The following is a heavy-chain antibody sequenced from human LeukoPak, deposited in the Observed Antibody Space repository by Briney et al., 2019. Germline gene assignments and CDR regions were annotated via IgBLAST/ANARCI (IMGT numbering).Heavy chain of an antibody. CDR2: IYSGGST. CDR1: GFTVSSNY. Sequence: GGSLRLSCAASGFTVSSNYMSWVRQAPGKGLEWVSVIYSGGSTYHADSVKGRFTISRDNSKNTLYLQMNSLRAEDTAVYYCAKCPTDYDSLTCYYPFDYWGQGTLVTVSS. V-gene: IGHV3-66*01. J-gene: IGHJ4*02. CDR3: AKCPTDYDSLTCYYPFDY. D-gene: IGHD3-9*01.